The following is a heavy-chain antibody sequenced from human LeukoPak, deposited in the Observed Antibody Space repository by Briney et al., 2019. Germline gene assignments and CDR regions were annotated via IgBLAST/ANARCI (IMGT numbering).Heavy chain of an antibody. Sequence: SETLSLTCTVSGGSISTYYWTWIRQPAGEGLEWIGRISASGASRYNPSLKSRVTMSVDTSKNQFSLKLPSVTAADTAVYFCARGLEAAYDYNWFAPWGQGTLVTVSS. CDR1: GGSISTYY. V-gene: IGHV4-4*07. D-gene: IGHD1-1*01. J-gene: IGHJ5*02. CDR2: ISASGAS. CDR3: ARGLEAAYDYNWFAP.